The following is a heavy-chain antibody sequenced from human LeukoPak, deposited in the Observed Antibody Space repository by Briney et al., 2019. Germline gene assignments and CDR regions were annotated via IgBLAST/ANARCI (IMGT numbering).Heavy chain of an antibody. Sequence: HPGGSLRLSCAGSGFTFSNYGVSWLRQAPGEGLEWVSTISGSGASTYYADSVQGRFTISRDNSKNMLYLQMNSLRAEDTAVYYCARDGSGYYDSSGYYSDYWGQGTLVTVSS. D-gene: IGHD3-22*01. J-gene: IGHJ4*02. CDR3: ARDGSGYYDSSGYYSDY. V-gene: IGHV3-23*01. CDR2: ISGSGAST. CDR1: GFTFSNYG.